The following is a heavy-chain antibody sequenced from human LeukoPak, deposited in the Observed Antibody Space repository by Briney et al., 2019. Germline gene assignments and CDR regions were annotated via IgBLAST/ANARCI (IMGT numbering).Heavy chain of an antibody. D-gene: IGHD3-22*01. CDR2: ISYDGSNK. CDR1: GFTFSSYG. V-gene: IGHV3-30*18. Sequence: GGSLRLSCAASGFTFSSYGMHWVHQAPGKGLEWVAVISYDGSNKYYADSVKGRFTISRDNSKNTLYLQMNSLRAEDTAVYYCAKEYYDSSGYHRPGAFDIWGQGTMVTVSS. CDR3: AKEYYDSSGYHRPGAFDI. J-gene: IGHJ3*02.